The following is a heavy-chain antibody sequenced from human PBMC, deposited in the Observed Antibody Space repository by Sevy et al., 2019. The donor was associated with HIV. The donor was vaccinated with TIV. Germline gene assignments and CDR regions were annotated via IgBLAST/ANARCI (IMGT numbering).Heavy chain of an antibody. CDR2: ISHDGINE. CDR1: GFSFSYYG. D-gene: IGHD1-26*01. CDR3: ANAYSGSYSHSYLYALDV. V-gene: IGHV3-30*18. J-gene: IGHJ6*02. Sequence: GGCLRLSCTGSGFSFSYYGIHWVRQAPGKGLDRVALISHDGINEYYADSVKGRFTVSRDNSKNTVYLEMNRLRNEDTAIYFCANAYSGSYSHSYLYALDVWGQGTTVTVSS.